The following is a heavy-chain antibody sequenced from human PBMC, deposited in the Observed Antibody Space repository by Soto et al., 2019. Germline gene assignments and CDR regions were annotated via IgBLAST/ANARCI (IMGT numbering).Heavy chain of an antibody. D-gene: IGHD6-25*01. Sequence: EVQLVESGGGLVKPGGSLRLSCAASGFTFRSFTMNWVRQAPGKGLEWVSTISSNSAYIYYTDALRGRITISRDNAKNFLHLQMNSQSAEDTAVYCCTSDASRDSGARGWFDPWGVGTLVPVSS. J-gene: IGHJ5*02. CDR2: ISSNSAYI. V-gene: IGHV3-21*02. CDR3: TSDASRDSGARGWFDP. CDR1: GFTFRSFT.